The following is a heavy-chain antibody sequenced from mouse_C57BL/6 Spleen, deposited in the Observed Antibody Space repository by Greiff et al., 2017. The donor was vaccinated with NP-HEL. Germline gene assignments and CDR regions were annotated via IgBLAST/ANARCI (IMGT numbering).Heavy chain of an antibody. CDR3: ARCGYYAMDY. V-gene: IGHV1-80*01. J-gene: IGHJ4*01. CDR1: GYAFSSYW. Sequence: VQLQQSGAELVKPGASVKISCKASGYAFSSYWMNWVKQRPGKGLEWIGQIYPGDGDTHYYVKFKGKATLTADKSSSTAYMQLSSLTAEDAAVDFCARCGYYAMDYWGQGTSVTVAS. CDR2: IYPGDGDT.